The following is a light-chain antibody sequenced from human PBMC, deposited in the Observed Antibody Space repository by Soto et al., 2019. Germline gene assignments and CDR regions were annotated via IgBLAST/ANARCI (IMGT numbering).Light chain of an antibody. V-gene: IGKV3D-15*01. CDR1: ENVSTN. J-gene: IGKJ4*02. CDR3: QQYSNWRLS. CDR2: GSS. Sequence: EIVMTQSPATLSVSPGDEVTLSCRASENVSTNLAWYQQKPGQAPRLLIYGSSTRATGIPATFSGSGSGTEFTLTIGSLQSEESAIYYCQQYSNWRLSFGGGTKVEIK.